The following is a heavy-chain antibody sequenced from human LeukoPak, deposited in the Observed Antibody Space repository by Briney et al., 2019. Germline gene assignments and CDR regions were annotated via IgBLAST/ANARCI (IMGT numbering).Heavy chain of an antibody. D-gene: IGHD4-23*01. J-gene: IGHJ4*02. CDR3: AKDGSDRGKGFQYYFDY. Sequence: GGSLRLSCEASGFTFSTYGMHWVRQAPGKGLEWVSVISGSGGSTYYADSVKGRFTISRDNSKNTLYLQMNSLRAEDTAVYYCAKDGSDRGKGFQYYFDYWGQGTLVTVSS. V-gene: IGHV3-23*01. CDR1: GFTFSTYG. CDR2: ISGSGGST.